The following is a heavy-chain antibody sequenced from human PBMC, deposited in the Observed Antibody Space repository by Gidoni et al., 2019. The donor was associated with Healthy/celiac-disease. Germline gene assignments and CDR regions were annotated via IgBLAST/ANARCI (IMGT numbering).Heavy chain of an antibody. Sequence: QVQLVQSGAEVKKPGASVKVSCKASGYTFTSYYMHWVRQAPGQGLEWMGIINPSGGSTSYAQKFQGRVTMTRDTSTSTVYMELSSLRSEDTAVYYCARERARAAPQLDAFDIWGQGTMVTVSS. CDR2: INPSGGST. D-gene: IGHD5-18*01. V-gene: IGHV1-46*01. CDR3: ARERARAAPQLDAFDI. CDR1: GYTFTSYY. J-gene: IGHJ3*02.